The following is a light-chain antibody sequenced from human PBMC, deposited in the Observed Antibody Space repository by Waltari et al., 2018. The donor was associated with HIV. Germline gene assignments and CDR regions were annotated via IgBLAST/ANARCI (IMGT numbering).Light chain of an antibody. V-gene: IGLV1-51*02. CDR1: SSNIGKNY. Sequence: QSVLTQPPSVSATPRQKVTISCSGTSSNIGKNYVSWFQQLPGTAPKLLIYENDKRPSGIPDRFSGSKSGTSATLGITGLQTGDEADYYCGTWDSSLSTGMFGGGTKLTVL. CDR3: GTWDSSLSTGM. J-gene: IGLJ3*02. CDR2: END.